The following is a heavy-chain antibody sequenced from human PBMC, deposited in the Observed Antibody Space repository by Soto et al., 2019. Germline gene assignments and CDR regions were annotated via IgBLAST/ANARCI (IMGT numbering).Heavy chain of an antibody. CDR2: ISGSGGRS. J-gene: IGHJ4*02. CDR1: GFTFSNYA. V-gene: IGHV3-23*01. CDR3: AKAYFVWSSEQPYYCDY. D-gene: IGHD3-16*01. Sequence: EVQLLDSGGGLVQPGGSLRLSCAASGFTFSNYAMTWVRQGPGKGLEWVSGISGSGGRSYYADSVKGRFTISRDNSKCTLYLQMNSLRAEDTAVYYCAKAYFVWSSEQPYYCDYWGQGTLVTVSS.